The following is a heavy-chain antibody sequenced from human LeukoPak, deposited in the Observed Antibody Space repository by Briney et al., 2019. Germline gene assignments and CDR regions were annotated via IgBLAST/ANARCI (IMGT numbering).Heavy chain of an antibody. CDR2: IKQDGSEK. CDR1: GFTFSSYA. D-gene: IGHD3-22*01. J-gene: IGHJ4*02. V-gene: IGHV3-7*01. Sequence: GGSLRLSCAASGFTFSSYAMSWVRQAPGKGLEWVANIKQDGSEKYYVDSVKGRFTISRDNAKNSLYLQMNSLRAEDTAVYHCASGSHHDTSGFRHFDYWGQGTLVTVSS. CDR3: ASGSHHDTSGFRHFDY.